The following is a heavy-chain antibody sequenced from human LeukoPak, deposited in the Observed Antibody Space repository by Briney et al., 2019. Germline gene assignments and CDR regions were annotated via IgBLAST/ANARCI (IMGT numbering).Heavy chain of an antibody. Sequence: PGGSLRLSCAASGFIFSNYWMTWVRQAPGKGLEWVAHIRQDGSERNYVDSVKDRFTISRDNAKNSLDLQMDSLRAEDTAVYYCARDWGSTGYDLYDSWGQGTLVTVSS. D-gene: IGHD5-12*01. CDR2: IRQDGSER. CDR1: GFIFSNYW. CDR3: ARDWGSTGYDLYDS. J-gene: IGHJ4*02. V-gene: IGHV3-7*01.